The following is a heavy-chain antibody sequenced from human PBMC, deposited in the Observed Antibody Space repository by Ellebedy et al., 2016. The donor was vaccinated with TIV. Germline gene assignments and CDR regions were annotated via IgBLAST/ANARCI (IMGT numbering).Heavy chain of an antibody. V-gene: IGHV3-30-3*01. CDR1: GFTVSSNY. CDR2: ISYDGSNK. CDR3: ARDRYGLPFDY. J-gene: IGHJ4*02. Sequence: GGSLRLSCAASGFTVSSNYMSWVRQAPGKGLEWVAAISYDGSNKYYADSVKGRFTISRDNSKNTLYLQMNSLRAEDTAVYYCARDRYGLPFDYWGQGTLVIVSS. D-gene: IGHD5-12*01.